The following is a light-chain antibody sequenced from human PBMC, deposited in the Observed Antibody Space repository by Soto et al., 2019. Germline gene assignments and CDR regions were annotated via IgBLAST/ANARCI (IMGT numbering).Light chain of an antibody. V-gene: IGLV1-44*01. CDR3: AAWDDSLNGFV. Sequence: QSVLTQPPSASGAPGQRGTISCSGSSSNIGSNTVNWYQQLPGTAPKLLIYTNNQRPSGVRDRFSGSRSGTSASLAISGLQSEDEAHYYCAAWDDSLNGFVFGTGTKVTVL. CDR1: SSNIGSNT. CDR2: TNN. J-gene: IGLJ1*01.